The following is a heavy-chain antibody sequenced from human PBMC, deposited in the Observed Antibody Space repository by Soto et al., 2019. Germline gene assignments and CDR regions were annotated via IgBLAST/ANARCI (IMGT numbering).Heavy chain of an antibody. D-gene: IGHD5-12*01. CDR1: GYTFTSYG. J-gene: IGHJ6*01. Sequence: ASVKVSCKASGYTFTSYGISWVRQAPGQGLEWMGWISAYNGNTNYAQKLQGRVTMTTDTSTSTADMELRSLRSDDTAVYYCARYGHIVATITGLGINYCYGMDVWGQGTTVTVSS. CDR3: ARYGHIVATITGLGINYCYGMDV. V-gene: IGHV1-18*01. CDR2: ISAYNGNT.